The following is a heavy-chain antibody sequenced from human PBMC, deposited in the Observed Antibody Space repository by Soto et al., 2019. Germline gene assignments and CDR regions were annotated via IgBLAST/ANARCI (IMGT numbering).Heavy chain of an antibody. D-gene: IGHD3-3*01. Sequence: GGSLRLSCAASGFTFSSYAMSWVRQAPGKGLEWVSAISGSGGSTYYADSVKGRFTISRDNSKNTLYLQMNSLRAEDTAVYYCAKCITIFGVVMPAYYYYGMDVWGQGTTVTVSS. CDR2: ISGSGGST. J-gene: IGHJ6*02. CDR3: AKCITIFGVVMPAYYYYGMDV. V-gene: IGHV3-23*01. CDR1: GFTFSSYA.